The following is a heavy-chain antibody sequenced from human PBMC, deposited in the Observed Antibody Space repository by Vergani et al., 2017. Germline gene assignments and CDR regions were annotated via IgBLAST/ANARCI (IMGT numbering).Heavy chain of an antibody. D-gene: IGHD6-13*01. CDR3: ARAQYGSSWYGGSFPERTNWFDP. CDR2: IYYSGST. CDR1: GGSISSYY. Sequence: QAQLQESGPGLVKPSETLSLTCTVSGGSISSYYWSWIRQPPGKGLEWIWYIYYSGSTNYNPSLKSRVTISVDTSKNQFSLKLSSVTAADTAVYYCARAQYGSSWYGGSFPERTNWFDPWGQGTLVTVSS. J-gene: IGHJ5*02. V-gene: IGHV4-59*01.